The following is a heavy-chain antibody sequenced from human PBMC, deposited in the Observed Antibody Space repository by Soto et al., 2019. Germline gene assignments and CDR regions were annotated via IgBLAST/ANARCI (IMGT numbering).Heavy chain of an antibody. CDR3: ARGRPRPNADILN. V-gene: IGHV4-34*01. Sequence: QVQLQQWGAGLLKPSETLSLTCAVYGGSFSGYYWSWIRQPPGKGLEWIGEINHSGSTNYNPSLESRVTISVDTSKNQFSLKLSSVTAADTAVYYCARGRPRPNADILNWGQGTLVTVSS. CDR2: INHSGST. CDR1: GGSFSGYY. J-gene: IGHJ4*02. D-gene: IGHD3-9*01.